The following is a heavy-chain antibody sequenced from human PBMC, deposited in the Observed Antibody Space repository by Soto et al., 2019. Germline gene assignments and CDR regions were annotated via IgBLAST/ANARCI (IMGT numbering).Heavy chain of an antibody. Sequence: GGSLRLSCTASGFTFTSYGMGWVRQAPGKGLQWVSTIRGDGGQTHCTDSVKGRFSISRDNSKNTVYPQMDSLRAEDTAMYFCARDVGLDSDDFFAYWGQGTQVTVSS. J-gene: IGHJ4*02. D-gene: IGHD3-9*01. V-gene: IGHV3-23*01. CDR1: GFTFTSYG. CDR2: IRGDGGQT. CDR3: ARDVGLDSDDFFAY.